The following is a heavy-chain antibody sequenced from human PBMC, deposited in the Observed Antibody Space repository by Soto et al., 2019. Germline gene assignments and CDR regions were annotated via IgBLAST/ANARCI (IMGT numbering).Heavy chain of an antibody. CDR3: ARGGGYDSFDY. D-gene: IGHD5-12*01. CDR2: ISHLENT. J-gene: IGHJ4*02. V-gene: IGHV4-30-2*06. CDR1: GASISYGGFS. Sequence: LSLTCTVSGASISYGGFSWSWIRQSPRKGLEWIGYISHLENTYLHPSFKSRLTMSIDRTRNQFSLKLSSVTAADMAVYYCARGGGYDSFDYWGQGVLVTVSS.